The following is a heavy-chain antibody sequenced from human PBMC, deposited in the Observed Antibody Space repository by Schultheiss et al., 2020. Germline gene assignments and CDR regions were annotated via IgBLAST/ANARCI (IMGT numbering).Heavy chain of an antibody. CDR2: ISWNSGSI. V-gene: IGHV3-9*01. Sequence: GGSLRLSCAASGFTFDDYAMHWVRQAPGKGLEWVSGISWNSGSIGYADSVKGRFTISRDNAKNSLYLQMNSLRAEDTALYYCAKGVVAATRAWFDPWGQGTLVTVSS. D-gene: IGHD2-15*01. CDR3: AKGVVAATRAWFDP. J-gene: IGHJ5*02. CDR1: GFTFDDYA.